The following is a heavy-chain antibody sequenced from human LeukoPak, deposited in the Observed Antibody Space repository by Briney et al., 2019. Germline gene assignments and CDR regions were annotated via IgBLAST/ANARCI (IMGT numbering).Heavy chain of an antibody. D-gene: IGHD2-8*01. CDR2: ISAYNGNT. CDR3: ARGRYCTNGVCPYYYYGMDV. J-gene: IGHJ6*02. Sequence: ASVKVSCKASGYTFTSYGISWVRQAPGQGLEWMGWISAYNGNTNYAQKLRGRVTMTTDTSTSTAYMELRSLRSDDTAVYYCARGRYCTNGVCPYYYYGMDVWGQGTTVTVSS. V-gene: IGHV1-18*01. CDR1: GYTFTSYG.